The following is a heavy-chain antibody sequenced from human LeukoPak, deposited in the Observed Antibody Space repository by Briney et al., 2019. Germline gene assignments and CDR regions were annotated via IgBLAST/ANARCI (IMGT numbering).Heavy chain of an antibody. J-gene: IGHJ3*02. CDR2: IKEDGSQK. CDR3: ARNLAYNAFDI. V-gene: IGHV3-7*01. Sequence: PGGSLRLSCAASRFTFSSSWMTWVRQPLGKGLEYVANIKEDGSQKYYEDSVKGRFTISRDNVKNSLYHQMDSLRAEDTAVYFCARNLAYNAFDIWGQGTVVTVSS. CDR1: RFTFSSSW. D-gene: IGHD1-1*01.